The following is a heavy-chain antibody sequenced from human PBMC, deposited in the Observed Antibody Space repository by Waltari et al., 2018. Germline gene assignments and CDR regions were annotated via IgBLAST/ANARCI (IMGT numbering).Heavy chain of an antibody. CDR3: ARAAYGGGYFDL. Sequence: QVQLVQSGAEVKKPGASVKVSCKASGYTFTSYGISWVRQAPEQAHEWIEGISAYQGNTNYAQKLQGKITMTTERTSSAAYMELRSLRSDDTTVYYCARAAYGGGYFDLWGRGALITVSS. V-gene: IGHV1-18*01. CDR1: GYTFTSYG. CDR2: ISAYQGNT. D-gene: IGHD4-17*01. J-gene: IGHJ2*01.